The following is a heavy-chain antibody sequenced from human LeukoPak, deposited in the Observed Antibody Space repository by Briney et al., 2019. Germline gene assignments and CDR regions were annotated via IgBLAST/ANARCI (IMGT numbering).Heavy chain of an antibody. CDR1: GFTFNNYW. J-gene: IGHJ4*02. CDR2: IDSVGNRI. CDR3: VADSENRSGGDY. Sequence: PGGSLRLSCAGSGFTFNNYWIHWGRQVPGKGVLWVSRIDSVGNRIVYAESVKGRFTISRDKAKNTVYLQMNSLRAEDTAVYYCVADSENRSGGDYWGQGTLVTVSS. V-gene: IGHV3-74*01. D-gene: IGHD1-14*01.